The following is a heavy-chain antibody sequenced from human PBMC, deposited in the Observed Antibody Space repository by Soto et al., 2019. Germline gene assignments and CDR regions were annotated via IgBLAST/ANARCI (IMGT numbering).Heavy chain of an antibody. Sequence: SCAASGFTSHDYAMHWVRQAPGKGLEWVSGITRSSGSEGYADSVKGRFIVSRDNAKNSLYLQMNSLRPEDTALYYCAKDKQGGTYFSGLDNWGQGALVTVSS. CDR3: AKDKQGGTYFSGLDN. CDR2: ITRSSGSE. CDR1: GFTSHDYA. V-gene: IGHV3-9*02. J-gene: IGHJ4*02. D-gene: IGHD1-26*01.